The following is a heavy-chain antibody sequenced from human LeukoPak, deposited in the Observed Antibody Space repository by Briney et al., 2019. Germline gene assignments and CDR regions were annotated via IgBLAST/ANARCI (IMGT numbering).Heavy chain of an antibody. V-gene: IGHV4-61*02. J-gene: IGHJ4*02. D-gene: IGHD3-22*01. Sequence: SETLSLTCTVSGGSISSGRYYWSWIRQPAGKGLEWIGRLYTSGSTTYNPSLKSRVTIPVDTPKNQFSLKLSSVPAADTAVYYCARAPSGYYDSSGYYLYYFDDWGQGTLVTVSS. CDR2: LYTSGST. CDR1: GGSISSGRYY. CDR3: ARAPSGYYDSSGYYLYYFDD.